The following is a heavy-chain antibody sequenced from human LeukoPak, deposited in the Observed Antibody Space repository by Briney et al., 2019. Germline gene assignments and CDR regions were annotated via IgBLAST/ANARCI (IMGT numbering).Heavy chain of an antibody. CDR2: INPNSGDT. D-gene: IGHD2-15*01. CDR3: AGEYCSGGSCRQGFDY. J-gene: IGHJ4*02. Sequence: APVKVSCKASGYTFTGYYMHWVRQAPGQGLEWMGWINPNSGDTNHAQNFQGRVTLTRDTSISTAYMELSSLRSNDSAVYYCAGEYCSGGSCRQGFDYWGQGTLVTVSS. CDR1: GYTFTGYY. V-gene: IGHV1-2*02.